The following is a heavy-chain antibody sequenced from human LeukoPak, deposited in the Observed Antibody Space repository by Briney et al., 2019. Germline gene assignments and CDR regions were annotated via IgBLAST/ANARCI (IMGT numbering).Heavy chain of an antibody. Sequence: ASVKVSCKASGYTFNNYDINWVRQATGQGREWVGWMNPNSGNAAYAQKFQDRVSMTRNTSITTAYMELSSLISEDTAVYYCARGVVGSSDALDTWGQGTLVTVSS. V-gene: IGHV1-8*01. J-gene: IGHJ3*02. D-gene: IGHD2-15*01. CDR2: MNPNSGNA. CDR1: GYTFNNYD. CDR3: ARGVVGSSDALDT.